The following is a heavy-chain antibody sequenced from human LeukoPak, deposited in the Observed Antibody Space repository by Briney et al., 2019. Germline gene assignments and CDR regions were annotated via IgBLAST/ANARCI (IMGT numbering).Heavy chain of an antibody. V-gene: IGHV3-30-3*01. Sequence: PGGSLRLSCAASGFTFSSYAMHWVRQAPGKGLEWVAVISYDGSNKYYADSVKGRFTISRDNSKNTLYLRMNSLRAEDTAVYYCAREMESSGWYGSRFDYWGQGTLVTVSS. CDR2: ISYDGSNK. D-gene: IGHD6-19*01. CDR1: GFTFSSYA. CDR3: AREMESSGWYGSRFDY. J-gene: IGHJ4*02.